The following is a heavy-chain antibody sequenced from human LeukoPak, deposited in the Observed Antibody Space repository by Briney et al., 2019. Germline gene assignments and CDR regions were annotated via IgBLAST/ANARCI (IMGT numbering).Heavy chain of an antibody. V-gene: IGHV4-38-2*02. CDR2: IYHSGST. Sequence: MPSETLSLTCTVSGYSISTGYYWDWIRQPPGEGPEWIGSIYHSGSTYYNPSLKGRVTISRDTSKNQFSLKLSSVTAADTAVYYCARDRIAAPGPNWFDPWGQGTLVTVSS. CDR1: GYSISTGYY. J-gene: IGHJ5*02. D-gene: IGHD6-13*01. CDR3: ARDRIAAPGPNWFDP.